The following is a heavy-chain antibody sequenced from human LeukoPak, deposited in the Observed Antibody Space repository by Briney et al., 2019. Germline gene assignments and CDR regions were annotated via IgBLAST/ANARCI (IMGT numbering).Heavy chain of an antibody. CDR3: ARVRGTFSPHFDS. CDR1: GFTFSSHS. D-gene: IGHD3-16*01. Sequence: PGGSLRLSCAASGFTFSSHSMSWVSQAPGKGLEWLSFISGGGFTIYYADSVTGRFTISRDNAKNSLFLQLNSLRAEDAAVYYCARVRGTFSPHFDSWGQGTLVTVSS. J-gene: IGHJ4*02. CDR2: ISGGGFTI. V-gene: IGHV3-48*04.